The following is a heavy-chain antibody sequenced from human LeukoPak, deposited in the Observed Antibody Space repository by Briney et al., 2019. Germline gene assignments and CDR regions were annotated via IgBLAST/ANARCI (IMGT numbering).Heavy chain of an antibody. J-gene: IGHJ3*02. CDR1: GFTFSAYN. V-gene: IGHV3-21*01. Sequence: GGSLRLSCAASGFTFSAYNMNWVRRTPGKGLEWVSSITTSSSYMFYADSVRGRFTISRDNAENSLYLQMNSLRAEDTAVYYCARSGNVVTHPDAFDIWGQGTMVTVSS. CDR3: ARSGNVVTHPDAFDI. D-gene: IGHD2-21*02. CDR2: ITTSSSYM.